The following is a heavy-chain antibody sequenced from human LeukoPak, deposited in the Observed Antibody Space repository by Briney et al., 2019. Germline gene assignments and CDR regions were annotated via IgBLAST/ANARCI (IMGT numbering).Heavy chain of an antibody. Sequence: ASVKVSCKASGYTFTGYYMHWVRQAPGQGLEWMGWINPNSGGTKNAQKFQGRVTLTRDTSISTAFMVLSSLRSDDTAVYYCAIRGDFHFDYWGQGTLVTVSS. V-gene: IGHV1-2*02. CDR3: AIRGDFHFDY. J-gene: IGHJ4*02. D-gene: IGHD3-10*01. CDR2: INPNSGGT. CDR1: GYTFTGYY.